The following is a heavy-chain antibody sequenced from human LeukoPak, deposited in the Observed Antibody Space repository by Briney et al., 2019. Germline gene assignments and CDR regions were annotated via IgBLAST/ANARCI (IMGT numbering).Heavy chain of an antibody. Sequence: PSQTLSLTCTVSGGSISRGDYHWSWIRQPPGKGLEWIGYIYYSGSTDYNPSLKSRVTISVDTSKNQFSLKLSSVTAADTAVYYCARGKSKFDYWGQGTLVTVSS. CDR1: GGSISRGDYH. CDR2: IYYSGST. J-gene: IGHJ4*02. CDR3: ARGKSKFDY. V-gene: IGHV4-30-4*01.